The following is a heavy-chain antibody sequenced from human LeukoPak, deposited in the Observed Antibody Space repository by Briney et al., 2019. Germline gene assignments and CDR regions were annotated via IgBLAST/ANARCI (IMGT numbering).Heavy chain of an antibody. V-gene: IGHV4-34*01. Sequence: SETLSLTCAVYGGSFSGYYWSWIRQPPGKGLEWIGEIHHSGTTNYKPSLKSRVTISVDNSKNQFSLKLSSVTAADTAVYYCARRGNWFDPWGQGTLVTVSS. CDR1: GGSFSGYY. J-gene: IGHJ5*02. CDR2: IHHSGTT. D-gene: IGHD3-10*01. CDR3: ARRGNWFDP.